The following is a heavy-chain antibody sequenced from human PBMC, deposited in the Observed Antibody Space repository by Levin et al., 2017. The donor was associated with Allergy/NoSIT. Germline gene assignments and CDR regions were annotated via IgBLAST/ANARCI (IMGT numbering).Heavy chain of an antibody. D-gene: IGHD3-10*01. Sequence: GGSLRLSCAASGFTFDDYAMHWVRQAQGKGLEWVSGISWNSGSIGYADSVKGRFTISRDNAKNSLYLQMNSLRTEDTALYFCERDNIGIPDAFDIWGQGTMVIVSS. CDR1: GFTFDDYA. CDR2: ISWNSGSI. CDR3: ERDNIGIPDAFDI. J-gene: IGHJ3*02. V-gene: IGHV3-9*01.